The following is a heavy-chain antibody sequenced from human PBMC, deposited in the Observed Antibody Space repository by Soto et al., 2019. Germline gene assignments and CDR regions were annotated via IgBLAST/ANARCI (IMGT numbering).Heavy chain of an antibody. V-gene: IGHV3-48*01. CDR2: ISSSSSTI. Sequence: GGSLRLSCAASGFTFSSYSMNWVRQAPGKGLEWVSYISSSSSTIYYADSVKGRFTISRDNAKNSLYLQMNSLRAEDTAVYYCARDPQGYYYGMDVWGQGTTVTVSS. CDR1: GFTFSSYS. CDR3: ARDPQGYYYGMDV. J-gene: IGHJ6*02.